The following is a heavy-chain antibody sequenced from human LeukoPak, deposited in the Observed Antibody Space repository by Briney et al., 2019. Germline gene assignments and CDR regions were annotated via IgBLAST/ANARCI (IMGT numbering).Heavy chain of an antibody. D-gene: IGHD3-10*01. CDR3: VRHQEGMVRGVLYYMDV. CDR1: GDTISTSDHY. CDR2: IYYTGNT. Sequence: SETLSLTCSVSGDTISTSDHYWGWIRQPPGKGLEWIGSIYYTGNTYYNPSLKSRVTISVDTSKNQFSLKLSSVTAADTAVYYCVRHQEGMVRGVLYYMDVWGTGTTVTISS. V-gene: IGHV4-39*01. J-gene: IGHJ6*03.